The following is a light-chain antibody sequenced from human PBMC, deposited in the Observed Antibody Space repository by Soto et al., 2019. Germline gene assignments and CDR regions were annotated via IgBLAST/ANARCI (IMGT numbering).Light chain of an antibody. CDR2: AAS. CDR3: QQVKTYPLT. V-gene: IGKV1-9*01. J-gene: IGKJ4*01. Sequence: DIQLTPSPSFLSASVGDRVTITCRASQDISSHLAWYQQKPGKAPKLLIYAASTLQSGVPSGFGGSGSGTEFTLTITSLQPEDFATYYCQQVKTYPLTFGGGTKVEIK. CDR1: QDISSH.